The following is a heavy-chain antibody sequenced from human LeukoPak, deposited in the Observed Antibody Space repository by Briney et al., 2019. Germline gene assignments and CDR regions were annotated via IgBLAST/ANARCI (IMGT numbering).Heavy chain of an antibody. Sequence: GRSLRLSCAASGFTFRSYGMHWVRQAPGKGPEWVTVISYDGSNKYYADSVKGRFTISRDNSKNTLYLQMNSLRAEDTAVYYCAKDAYDIPAFFDYWGQGTLVTVSS. CDR1: GFTFRSYG. J-gene: IGHJ4*02. D-gene: IGHD3-9*01. CDR3: AKDAYDIPAFFDY. V-gene: IGHV3-30*18. CDR2: ISYDGSNK.